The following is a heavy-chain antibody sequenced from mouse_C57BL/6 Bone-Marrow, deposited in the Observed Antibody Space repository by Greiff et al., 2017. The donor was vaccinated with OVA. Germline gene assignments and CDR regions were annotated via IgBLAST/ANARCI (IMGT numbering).Heavy chain of an antibody. V-gene: IGHV1-22*01. D-gene: IGHD2-1*01. CDR1: GYTFTDYN. CDR2: INPNNGGT. J-gene: IGHJ3*01. CDR3: ATHGNWFAY. Sequence: EVQLVESGPELVKPGASVKMSCKASGYTFTDYNMHWVKQSHGKSLEWIGYINPNNGGTSYNQKFKGKATLTVNKSSSTAYMELRSLTSEDSAVYYCATHGNWFAYWGQGTLVTVSA.